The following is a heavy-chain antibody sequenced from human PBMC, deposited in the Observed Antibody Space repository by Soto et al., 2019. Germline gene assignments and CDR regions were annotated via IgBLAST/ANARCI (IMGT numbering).Heavy chain of an antibody. D-gene: IGHD2-8*01. J-gene: IGHJ6*02. V-gene: IGHV1-18*01. CDR1: GYTFTRYG. CDR2: ISGYNGDT. Sequence: ASVKVSCXASGYTFTRYGISWVRQAPGQGLEWMGWISGYNGDTTYAQKFQGRVTMTIDTSTSTAYMELRSLTSDDTAVYYCAKNGQPPYYYYGLDVWGQGTKVTVSS. CDR3: AKNGQPPYYYYGLDV.